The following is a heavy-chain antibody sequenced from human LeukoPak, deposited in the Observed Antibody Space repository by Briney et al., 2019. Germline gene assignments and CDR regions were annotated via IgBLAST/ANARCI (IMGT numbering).Heavy chain of an antibody. Sequence: GRSLRLSCAASGFTFSSYGMHWVRQAPGKGLEWVAVISYGGSNKYYADSAKGRFTISRDNSKNTQYLQMNSLRAEDTAVYYCARGYYDSNPWGQGTLVTVSS. V-gene: IGHV3-30*03. CDR2: ISYGGSNK. D-gene: IGHD3-22*01. CDR3: ARGYYDSNP. CDR1: GFTFSSYG. J-gene: IGHJ5*02.